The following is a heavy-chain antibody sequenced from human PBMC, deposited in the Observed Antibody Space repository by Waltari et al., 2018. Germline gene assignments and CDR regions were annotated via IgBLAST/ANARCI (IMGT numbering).Heavy chain of an antibody. V-gene: IGHV4-34*01. CDR2: INHSGST. CDR3: ARGRTIFGVVIMFSRARYFDY. CDR1: GGSFSGYY. D-gene: IGHD3-3*01. J-gene: IGHJ4*02. Sequence: QVQLQQWGAGLLKPSETLSLTCAVYGGSFSGYYWSWIRQPPGKGLEWIGEINHSGSTNYNPSLKSRVTITVDTSKNQFSLKLSSVTAADTAVYYCARGRTIFGVVIMFSRARYFDYWGQGTLVTVSS.